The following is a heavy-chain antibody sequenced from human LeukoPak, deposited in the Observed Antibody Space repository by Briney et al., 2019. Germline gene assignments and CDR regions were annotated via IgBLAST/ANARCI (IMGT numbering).Heavy chain of an antibody. CDR2: IYYSGST. CDR1: GGSISSSSYY. CDR3: ARRQRNDYGDYPTFDY. Sequence: PSETLSLTSTVPGGSISSSSYYWGWIRQPPGKGLEWIGSIYYSGSTYYNPSLKSRVTISVDTSKNQFSLKLSSVTAADTAVYYCARRQRNDYGDYPTFDYWGQGTLVTVSS. J-gene: IGHJ4*02. D-gene: IGHD4-17*01. V-gene: IGHV4-39*07.